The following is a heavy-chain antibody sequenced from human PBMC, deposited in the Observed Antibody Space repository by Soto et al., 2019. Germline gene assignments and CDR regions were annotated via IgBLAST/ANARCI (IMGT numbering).Heavy chain of an antibody. J-gene: IGHJ4*02. CDR3: ARDQGDGYSY. CDR1: GGSISSGGYY. D-gene: IGHD5-12*01. CDR2: ISYSGST. Sequence: QVQLQESGTGLVKPSQTLSLTCTVPGGSISSGGYYWSWIRQHPGKGLEWIGYISYSGSTYYNPSLKSRVTISVDTSKNQFSLKLSSVTAADTAVYYCARDQGDGYSYWGQGTLVTVSS. V-gene: IGHV4-31*03.